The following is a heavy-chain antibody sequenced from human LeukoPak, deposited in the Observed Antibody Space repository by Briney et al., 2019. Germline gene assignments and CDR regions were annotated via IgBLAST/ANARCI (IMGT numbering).Heavy chain of an antibody. J-gene: IGHJ4*02. D-gene: IGHD3-10*01. CDR3: AKAGSGGSVPRYYFDY. CDR2: ISGSGGVT. Sequence: GGSLRLSCAASGSTFSSYAMSWVRQAPGKGLEWVSAISGSGGVTYHADSVKGRFTISRDNSKNTLYLQMNSLRAEDTAVYYCAKAGSGGSVPRYYFDYWGQGTLVTVSS. CDR1: GSTFSSYA. V-gene: IGHV3-23*01.